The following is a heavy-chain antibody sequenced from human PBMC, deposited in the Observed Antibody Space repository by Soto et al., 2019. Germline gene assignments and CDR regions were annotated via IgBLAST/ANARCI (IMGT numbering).Heavy chain of an antibody. V-gene: IGHV4-59*01. CDR2: IYYNGRT. J-gene: IGHJ4*02. D-gene: IGHD3-3*01. CDR3: ARDGSGYDFWSGPYFFDY. Sequence: TLSLTCTVSGGSISTYYWSWIRQPPGKGLEWIGYIYYNGRTNYNPSLESRVTISLDTSKSQFSLKLSSVSAADTAVYYCARDGSGYDFWSGPYFFDYWGPGTLVTVSS. CDR1: GGSISTYY.